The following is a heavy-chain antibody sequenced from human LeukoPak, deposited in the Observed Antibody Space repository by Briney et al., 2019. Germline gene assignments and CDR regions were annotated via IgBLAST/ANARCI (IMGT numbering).Heavy chain of an antibody. CDR1: GGTFSSNA. CDR3: AGAGEMATSPDWFEP. CDR2: IGPIVGTL. D-gene: IGHD5-24*01. V-gene: IGHV1-69*05. J-gene: IGHJ5*02. Sequence: SVRVSRKSSGGTFSSNAISWVPQASGEGFEWMGGIGPIVGTLPYAQNIQGRVTIRTEESTSTAYMERRSLGSNDTAVYYCAGAGEMATSPDWFEPWGQGTLGTVSS.